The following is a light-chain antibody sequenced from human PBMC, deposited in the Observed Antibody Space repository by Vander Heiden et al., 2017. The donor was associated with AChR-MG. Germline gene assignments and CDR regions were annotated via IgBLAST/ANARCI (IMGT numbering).Light chain of an antibody. V-gene: IGKV3-20*01. CDR1: QSVSSSY. CDR2: GAS. J-gene: IGKJ2*01. Sequence: EIVLTQSPGTLSLSPGERATLTCRASQSVSSSYLAWYQQKPGQAPRLLIYGASSRATGIPDRFSGSGSGTDFTLTISRLEPEDFAVYYCQQDSSSPHTFGQGTKLEIK. CDR3: QQDSSSPHT.